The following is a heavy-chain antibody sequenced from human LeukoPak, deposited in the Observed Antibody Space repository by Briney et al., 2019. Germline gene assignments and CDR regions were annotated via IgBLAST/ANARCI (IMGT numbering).Heavy chain of an antibody. CDR1: GGTFSSYT. V-gene: IGHV1-69*04. Sequence: ASVKVSCKASGGTFSSYTISWVRQAPGQGLEWMGRIIPILGIANYAQKFQGRVTITADKSTSTAYMELSSLRSEDTAVHYCARDSGRGGSYGTYYFDYWGQGTLVTVSS. CDR2: IIPILGIA. D-gene: IGHD1-26*01. CDR3: ARDSGRGGSYGTYYFDY. J-gene: IGHJ4*02.